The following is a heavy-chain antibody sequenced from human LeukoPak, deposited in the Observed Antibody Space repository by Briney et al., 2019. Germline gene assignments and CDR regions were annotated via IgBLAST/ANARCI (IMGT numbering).Heavy chain of an antibody. CDR2: ISSSSSTI. CDR3: ARDGDYDYVWGSYRRRNFDY. D-gene: IGHD3-16*02. V-gene: IGHV3-48*02. CDR1: GFTFSSYS. Sequence: GGSLRLSCAASGFTFSSYSMNWVRQAPGQGLEWVSYISSSSSTIYYADAVKGRFTISRGNAKNSLYLQMNSLRDEDTAVYYCARDGDYDYVWGSYRRRNFDYWGQGTLVTVSS. J-gene: IGHJ4*02.